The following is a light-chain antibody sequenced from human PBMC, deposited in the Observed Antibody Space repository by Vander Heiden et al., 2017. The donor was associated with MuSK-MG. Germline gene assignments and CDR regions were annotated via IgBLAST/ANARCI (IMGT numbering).Light chain of an antibody. V-gene: IGKV1-39*01. CDR1: ENINNY. J-gene: IGKJ3*01. Sequence: DIQMTQSPLSLSASVGDRVTLTCRASENINNYLNWYQQRPGKAPKLLIFAASRLESGVPSRFSGSGSGTDFTLTITSLQPEDFATYYCQQNYNTPMFTFGHGTNVDIK. CDR2: AAS. CDR3: QQNYNTPMFT.